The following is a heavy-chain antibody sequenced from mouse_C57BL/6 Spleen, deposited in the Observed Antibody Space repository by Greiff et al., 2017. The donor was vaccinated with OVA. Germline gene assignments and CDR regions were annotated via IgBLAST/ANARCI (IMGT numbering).Heavy chain of an antibody. CDR3: ARHPITTSGDYAMDY. CDR2: ISSGGSYT. D-gene: IGHD2-4*01. J-gene: IGHJ4*01. CDR1: GFTFSSYG. V-gene: IGHV5-6*01. Sequence: EVKLQESGGDLVKPGGSLKLSCAASGFTFSSYGMSWVRQTPDKRLEWVATISSGGSYTYYPDSVKGRFTISRDNAKNTLYLQMSSLKSEDTAMYYCARHPITTSGDYAMDYWGQGTSVTVSS.